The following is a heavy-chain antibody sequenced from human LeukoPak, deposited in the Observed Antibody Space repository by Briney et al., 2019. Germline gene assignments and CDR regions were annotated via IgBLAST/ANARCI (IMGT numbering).Heavy chain of an antibody. CDR3: TRGRLWSGSYYIHGPDY. J-gene: IGHJ4*02. CDR2: ISAYNGNT. D-gene: IGHD3-10*01. CDR1: GYTFTSYG. Sequence: ASVKVSCKASGYTFTSYGISWVRQAPGQGLEWIGWISAYNGNTNYAQKLQGRVTMTTDTSTSTAYMELRSLRSDDTAVYYCTRGRLWSGSYYIHGPDYWGQGTLVTVSS. V-gene: IGHV1-18*01.